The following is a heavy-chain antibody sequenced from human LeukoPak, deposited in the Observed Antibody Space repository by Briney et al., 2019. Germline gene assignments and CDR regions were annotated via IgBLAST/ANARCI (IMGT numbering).Heavy chain of an antibody. CDR2: INWNGGST. CDR1: GFTFDDYG. J-gene: IGHJ4*02. D-gene: IGHD3-16*01. CDR3: ARSGEGYYFDY. Sequence: GGSQRLSCAASGFTFDDYGMSWVRQAPGKGLEWVSGINWNGGSTGYADSVKGRFTISRDNAKNSLYLQMNSLRAEDTALYYCARSGEGYYFDYWGQGTLVTVSS. V-gene: IGHV3-20*04.